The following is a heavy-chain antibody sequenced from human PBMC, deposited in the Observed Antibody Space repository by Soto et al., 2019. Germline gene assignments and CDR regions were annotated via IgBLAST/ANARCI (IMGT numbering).Heavy chain of an antibody. V-gene: IGHV1-18*01. D-gene: IGHD3-22*01. CDR1: GYTFTGYG. CDR2: ISAYNGNT. J-gene: IGHJ4*02. Sequence: ASVKVSCKASGYTFTGYGISWVRQAPGQGLEWMGWISAYNGNTNYAQKLQGRVTMTTDTSTSTAYMELRSLRSDDTAVYYCARDHYYDSSGPFDYWGQGTLVTVSS. CDR3: ARDHYYDSSGPFDY.